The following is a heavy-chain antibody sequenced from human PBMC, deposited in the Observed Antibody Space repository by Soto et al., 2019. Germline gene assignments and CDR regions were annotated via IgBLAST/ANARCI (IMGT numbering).Heavy chain of an antibody. CDR3: AIPLIGNTVDL. J-gene: IGHJ3*01. CDR1: GYTCINYF. D-gene: IGHD1-7*01. V-gene: IGHV1-46*01. Sequence: QAHLLQSGAELKKPGASVKVSCKASGYTCINYFIHWVRQAPGQRLEWIGIVDPSRGSADYAQKFQGRVTMTTDVSTRTVFMYLSSLRSEDKAVYYCAIPLIGNTVDLWGQGTTVIVSS. CDR2: VDPSRGSA.